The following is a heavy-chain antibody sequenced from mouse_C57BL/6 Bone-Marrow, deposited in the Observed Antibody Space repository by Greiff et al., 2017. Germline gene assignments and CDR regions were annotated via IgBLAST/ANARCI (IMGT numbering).Heavy chain of an antibody. D-gene: IGHD1-1*01. J-gene: IGHJ3*01. Sequence: EVQLQQSGAELVRPGASVKLSCTASGFNIKDYYMHWVKQRPEQGLEWIGRIDPEDGDTEYAPKFQGKATMTADTSSNTAYLQLSSLTSEDTAVYYCTTYYYGSSLAYWGQGTLVTVSA. CDR1: GFNIKDYY. CDR3: TTYYYGSSLAY. V-gene: IGHV14-1*01. CDR2: IDPEDGDT.